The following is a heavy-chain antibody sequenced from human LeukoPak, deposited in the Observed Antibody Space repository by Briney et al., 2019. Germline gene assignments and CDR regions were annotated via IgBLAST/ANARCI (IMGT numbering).Heavy chain of an antibody. J-gene: IGHJ4*02. Sequence: PGGFLRLSCAASGFTFTSYGMYWVRQAPGKGLEWVAVISYDGSNKYYADSVKGRFTISRDNPKNTLYLQMNSLRAEDTAVYYCARDRNDFWSGYYTYYFDYWGQGTLVTVSS. CDR1: GFTFTSYG. CDR3: ARDRNDFWSGYYTYYFDY. D-gene: IGHD3-3*01. CDR2: ISYDGSNK. V-gene: IGHV3-30*03.